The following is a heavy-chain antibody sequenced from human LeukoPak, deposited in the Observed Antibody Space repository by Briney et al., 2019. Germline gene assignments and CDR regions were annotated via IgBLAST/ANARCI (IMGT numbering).Heavy chain of an antibody. CDR1: GFPFSPYS. CDR2: ISSSGSII. CDR3: VRGEGTMYHDAFDI. J-gene: IGHJ3*02. Sequence: GGSLRLSCAASGFPFSPYSMNWVRRAPEKGLEWVSYISSSGSIIYYADSVKGRFTTSRDNAKNSVYLQMSSLRAEDTAVYYCVRGEGTMYHDAFDIWGQGTMVTVSS. V-gene: IGHV3-48*01. D-gene: IGHD1-7*01.